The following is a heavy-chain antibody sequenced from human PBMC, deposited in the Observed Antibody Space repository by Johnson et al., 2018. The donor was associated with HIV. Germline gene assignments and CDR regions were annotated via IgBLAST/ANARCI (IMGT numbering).Heavy chain of an antibody. Sequence: QVQLVESGGGVVQPGRSLRLSCVASGFPFSTYAIHWVRQAPGKGLEWVAVISYDGSNKYYADSVKGRFTISRDNSKNTLYLQMNSLRAEDTAVYYCAKDRTGFDAFDIWGQGTMVTVSS. CDR2: ISYDGSNK. CDR3: AKDRTGFDAFDI. D-gene: IGHD1-1*01. V-gene: IGHV3-30*04. CDR1: GFPFSTYA. J-gene: IGHJ3*02.